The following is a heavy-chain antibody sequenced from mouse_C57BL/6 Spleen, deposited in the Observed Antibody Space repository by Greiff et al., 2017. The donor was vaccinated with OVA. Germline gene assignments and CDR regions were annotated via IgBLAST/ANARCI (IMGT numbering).Heavy chain of an antibody. V-gene: IGHV1-54*01. CDR2: INPGSGGT. J-gene: IGHJ3*01. Sequence: QVQLQQSGAELVRPGTSVKVSCKASGYAFTNYLIEWVKQRPGQGLEWIGVINPGSGGTNYNEKFKGKATLTADKSSCNAYMQLSSLTSDDSAVYFCARYYYGNSYWGQGTLVTFSA. D-gene: IGHD2-1*01. CDR3: ARYYYGNSY. CDR1: GYAFTNYL.